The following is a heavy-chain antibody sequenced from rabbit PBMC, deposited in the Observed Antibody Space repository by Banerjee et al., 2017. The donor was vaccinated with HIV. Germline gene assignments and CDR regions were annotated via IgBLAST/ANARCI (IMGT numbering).Heavy chain of an antibody. V-gene: IGHV1S40*01. Sequence: QSLEESGGDLVKPGASLTLTCTASGFSFSSSYYMCWVRQAPGKGLEWIGYIDPVFGSTYYASWVNGRFTISSHNAQNTLYLQLNSLTAADTATYFCVRVIVVAGVHYYFNLWGQGTLVTVS. CDR2: IDPVFGST. CDR1: GFSFSSSYY. D-gene: IGHD4-1*01. J-gene: IGHJ4*01. CDR3: VRVIVVAGVHYYFNL.